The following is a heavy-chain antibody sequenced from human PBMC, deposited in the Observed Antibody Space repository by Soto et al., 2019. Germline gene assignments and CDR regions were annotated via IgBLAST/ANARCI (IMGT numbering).Heavy chain of an antibody. CDR3: APLSSGDVDY. D-gene: IGHD2-15*01. CDR1: GFMFNTYG. Sequence: GGSMRLSCAASGFMFNTYGVHWVRQAPGRGLEWVALTSYDGSSKFYGDSVRGRFTISRDNSKNTLFLQMSSVRVEDTAVYYCAPLSSGDVDYWGQGTLVTVSS. V-gene: IGHV3-30*03. CDR2: TSYDGSSK. J-gene: IGHJ4*02.